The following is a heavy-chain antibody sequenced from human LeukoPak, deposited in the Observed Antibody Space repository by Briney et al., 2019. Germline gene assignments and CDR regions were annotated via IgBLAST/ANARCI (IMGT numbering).Heavy chain of an antibody. J-gene: IGHJ5*02. V-gene: IGHV3-48*04. D-gene: IGHD6-19*01. CDR3: ARSSYSSGWYTGGWFDP. CDR2: ISSSGSTI. CDR1: GFTFSGSA. Sequence: GGSLRLSCAASGFTFSGSAMHWVRQAPGKGLEWVSYISSSGSTIYYADSVKGRFTISRDNAKNSLYLQMNSLRAEDTAVYYCARSSYSSGWYTGGWFDPWGQGTLVTVSS.